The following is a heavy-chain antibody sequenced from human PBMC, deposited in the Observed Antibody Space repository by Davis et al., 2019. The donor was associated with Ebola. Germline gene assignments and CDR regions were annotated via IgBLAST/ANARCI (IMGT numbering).Heavy chain of an antibody. Sequence: PGGSLRLSCAASGFTFSSYGMYWVRQAPGKGLEWVAVIWYDGSNKYYADSVKGRFTISRDNSKNTLYLQMNSLRAEDTAVYYCARDSHNGFYDSSGYSAGIDYWGQGTLVTVSS. CDR3: ARDSHNGFYDSSGYSAGIDY. D-gene: IGHD3-22*01. V-gene: IGHV3-33*01. J-gene: IGHJ4*02. CDR2: IWYDGSNK. CDR1: GFTFSSYG.